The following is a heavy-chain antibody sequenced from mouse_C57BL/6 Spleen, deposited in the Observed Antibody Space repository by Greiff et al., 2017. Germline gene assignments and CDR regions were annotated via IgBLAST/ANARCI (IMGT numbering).Heavy chain of an antibody. CDR3: ARGDDYDRGYAMGY. Sequence: QVQLQQPGAELVKPGASVKLSCKASGYTFTSYWMPWVKQRPGQGLEWIGEIDPSDSYTNYTQKFKGKGTLTVDTSSSTAYMQLSSLTSEDSAVYYCARGDDYDRGYAMGYWGQGPSVTVS. CDR1: GYTFTSYW. J-gene: IGHJ4*01. D-gene: IGHD2-4*01. CDR2: IDPSDSYT. V-gene: IGHV1-50*01.